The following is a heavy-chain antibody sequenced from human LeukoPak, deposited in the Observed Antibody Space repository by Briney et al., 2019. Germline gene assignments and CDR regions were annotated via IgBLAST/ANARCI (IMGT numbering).Heavy chain of an antibody. D-gene: IGHD5-12*01. V-gene: IGHV3-21*01. CDR3: ARDLEPHVDIVATTPFDY. CDR2: ISSSSSYI. CDR1: GFTFSSYS. J-gene: IGHJ4*02. Sequence: GGSLRLSCAASGFTFSSYSMNWVRQAPGKGLEWVSSISSSSSYIYYADSVKGRFTISRDNAKNSLYPQMNSLRAEDTAVYYCARDLEPHVDIVATTPFDYWGQGTLVTVSS.